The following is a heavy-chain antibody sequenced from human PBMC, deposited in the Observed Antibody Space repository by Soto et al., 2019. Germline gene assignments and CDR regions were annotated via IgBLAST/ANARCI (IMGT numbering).Heavy chain of an antibody. CDR3: AAPRDEYGSGVSWFTYGMDI. V-gene: IGHV3-23*01. CDR2: LDGAGGST. J-gene: IGHJ6*02. Sequence: PGGSLRLSGLASRFTLSDFAMTWVHPVPGRGLKWVPSLDGAGGSTYYAESVRGRFSISRDNSQNTLFLQMKRLTVDDTAIYYCAAPRDEYGSGVSWFTYGMDIWGQGTTVTVSS. D-gene: IGHD3-10*01. CDR1: RFTLSDFA.